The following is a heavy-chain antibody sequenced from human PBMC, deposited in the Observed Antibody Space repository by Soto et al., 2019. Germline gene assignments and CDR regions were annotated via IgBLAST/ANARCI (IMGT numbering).Heavy chain of an antibody. V-gene: IGHV4-59*01. CDR1: GGSIRSYY. Sequence: ETLSRTGPVSGGSIRSYYWTWIRQPPGKGLEWLGYIFYSGSTFYNPSLKSRVTISIHTSKSQLSLQLTSVTAADTAVYYCARGAADTAMVDSWGQGTPVTVYS. J-gene: IGHJ4*02. D-gene: IGHD5-18*01. CDR3: ARGAADTAMVDS. CDR2: IFYSGST.